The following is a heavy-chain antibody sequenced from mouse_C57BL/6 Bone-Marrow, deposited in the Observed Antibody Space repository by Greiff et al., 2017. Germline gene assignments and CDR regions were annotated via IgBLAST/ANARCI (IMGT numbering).Heavy chain of an antibody. CDR1: GFNIKDDY. Sequence: EVQLQQSGAELVRPGASVKLSCTASGFNIKDDYMHWVKQRPEQGLEWIGWIDPENGDTEYASKFQGKATITADTSSNTAYLQLSSLTSEDTAVYFCTTVYYYGHWYFDVWGTGTTVTVSS. D-gene: IGHD1-1*01. CDR3: TTVYYYGHWYFDV. CDR2: IDPENGDT. J-gene: IGHJ1*03. V-gene: IGHV14-4*01.